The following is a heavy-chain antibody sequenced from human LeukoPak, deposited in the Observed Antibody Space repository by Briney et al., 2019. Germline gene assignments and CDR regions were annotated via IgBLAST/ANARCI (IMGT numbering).Heavy chain of an antibody. CDR1: GGSISIISSSTYY. V-gene: IGHV4-39*01. Sequence: SETLSLTCTVSGGSISIISSSTYYWGWIRQAPGKGLEWIGSLYYGENSHYNPSLKSRATLSVDTSNNQFSLKLTSVTAADAGVYFCARQLPTAAADTRGYFDYWGQGTVVTVSS. CDR3: ARQLPTAAADTRGYFDY. D-gene: IGHD6-25*01. J-gene: IGHJ4*02. CDR2: LYYGENS.